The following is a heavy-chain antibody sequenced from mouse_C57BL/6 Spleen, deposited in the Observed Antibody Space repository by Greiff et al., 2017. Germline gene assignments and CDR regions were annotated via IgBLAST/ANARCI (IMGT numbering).Heavy chain of an antibody. CDR3: ARQTAQARYYFDY. Sequence: EVMLVESGGDLVKPGGSLKLSCAASGFTFSSYGMSWVRQTPDKRLEWVATISSGGSYTYYPDSVKGRFTISRDNAKNTLYLQMSSLKSEDTAMYYCARQTAQARYYFDYWGQGTTLTVSS. D-gene: IGHD3-2*02. J-gene: IGHJ2*01. CDR1: GFTFSSYG. V-gene: IGHV5-6*01. CDR2: ISSGGSYT.